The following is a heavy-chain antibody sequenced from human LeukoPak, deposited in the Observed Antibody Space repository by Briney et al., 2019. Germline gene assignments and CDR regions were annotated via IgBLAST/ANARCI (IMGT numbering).Heavy chain of an antibody. CDR1: GYTFTGYY. D-gene: IGHD6-13*01. Sequence: ASVRVSCKTFGYTFTGYYIHWVRQAPGQGLEWMGWINPNSGGTNYAQKFQGRVTMTRDTSISTAYMELSRLRSDDTAVYYCARDPGQQLYFDYWGQGTLVTVSS. J-gene: IGHJ4*02. V-gene: IGHV1-2*02. CDR2: INPNSGGT. CDR3: ARDPGQQLYFDY.